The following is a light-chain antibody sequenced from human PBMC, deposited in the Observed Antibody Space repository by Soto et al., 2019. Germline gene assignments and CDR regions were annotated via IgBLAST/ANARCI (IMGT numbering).Light chain of an antibody. CDR3: QQTYSAPGT. CDR2: AVS. Sequence: DIQMTQSPSSLSVSVGDRVTITCRASQSIARHLNWYQQKTGKAPHLLIYAVSSLEGGVPSRFSGSGSGTEFTLTISSLQPEDFATYYCQQTYSAPGTFGQGTKLEIK. V-gene: IGKV1-39*01. J-gene: IGKJ2*02. CDR1: QSIARH.